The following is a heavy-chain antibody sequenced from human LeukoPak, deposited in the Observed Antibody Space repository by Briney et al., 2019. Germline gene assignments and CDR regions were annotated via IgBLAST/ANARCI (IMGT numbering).Heavy chain of an antibody. J-gene: IGHJ4*02. CDR2: IYSGGST. V-gene: IGHV3-53*01. Sequence: GGSLRLSCAASGFTVSSNYMSWVRQAPGKGLEWVSVIYSGGSTYYADSVKGRFTISRGNSKNTLYLQMNSLRAEDTAVYYCARPRGCGSTRCNNFDYWGQGTLVTVSS. CDR3: ARPRGCGSTRCNNFDY. D-gene: IGHD2-2*01. CDR1: GFTVSSNY.